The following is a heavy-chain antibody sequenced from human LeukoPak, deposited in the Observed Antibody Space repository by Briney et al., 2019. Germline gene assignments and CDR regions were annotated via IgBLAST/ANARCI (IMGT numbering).Heavy chain of an antibody. CDR1: GFTFSSYE. Sequence: PGGSLRLSCVASGFTFSSYEMSWVRQAPGKGLEWVSYISRSGTIIYYADSVKGRFTISRDNAKNSLYLQMNSLRVEDTAVYYCARLTYYYDSSGYYTPHYFDYWGQGTLVTVSS. D-gene: IGHD3-22*01. V-gene: IGHV3-48*03. J-gene: IGHJ4*02. CDR3: ARLTYYYDSSGYYTPHYFDY. CDR2: ISRSGTII.